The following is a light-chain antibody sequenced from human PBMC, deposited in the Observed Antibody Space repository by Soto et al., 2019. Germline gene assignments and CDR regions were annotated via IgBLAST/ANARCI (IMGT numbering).Light chain of an antibody. CDR3: SSYATGSTVV. V-gene: IGLV2-14*03. Sequence: QSALTQPASVSGSPGQSITISCTGTSSDVGGYNFVSWYQHHPGKAPKLIIYDVTYRPSGVSDRFSGSKSGNTASLTISGLQAEDEADYYCSSYATGSTVVFGTGTKLTVL. CDR2: DVT. CDR1: SSDVGGYNF. J-gene: IGLJ1*01.